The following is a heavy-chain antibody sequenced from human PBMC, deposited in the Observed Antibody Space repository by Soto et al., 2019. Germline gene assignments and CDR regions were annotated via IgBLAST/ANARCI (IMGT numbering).Heavy chain of an antibody. J-gene: IGHJ4*02. CDR1: GGSISCSSYY. V-gene: IGHV4-39*01. CDR2: IYYSGST. Sequence: SETLSLTCTVSGGSISCSSYYWGWIRQPPGKGLEWIGSIYYSGSTYYNPSLKSRVTISVDTSRNQFSLKLSSVTAADTAVYYCASHTTVVTPIFDYWGQGTLVTVSS. CDR3: ASHTTVVTPIFDY. D-gene: IGHD4-17*01.